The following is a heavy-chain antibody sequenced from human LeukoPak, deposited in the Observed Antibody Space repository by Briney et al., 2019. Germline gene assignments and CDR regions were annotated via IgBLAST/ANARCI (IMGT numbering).Heavy chain of an antibody. CDR3: ARGGTYSGFDY. CDR1: AYSISSGYY. V-gene: IGHV4-38-2*02. Sequence: SETLSLTCTVSAYSISSGYYWGWIRQPPGQGLEWIVSLYHGGTTYYKPSLKSRVTISVDTSKNQFSLKLSSVTAADTAVYFCARGGTYSGFDYWGQGTLVTVSS. D-gene: IGHD1-26*01. CDR2: LYHGGTT. J-gene: IGHJ4*02.